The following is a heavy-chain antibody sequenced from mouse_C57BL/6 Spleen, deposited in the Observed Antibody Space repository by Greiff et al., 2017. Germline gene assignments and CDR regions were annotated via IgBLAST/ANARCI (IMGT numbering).Heavy chain of an antibody. J-gene: IGHJ3*01. CDR3: TSITAVVEGFAY. V-gene: IGHV14-4*01. CDR2: IDPENGDT. CDR1: GFNIKDDY. Sequence: VQLQQSGAELVRPGASVKLSCTASGFNIKDDYMHWVKQRPEQGLEWIGWIDPENGDTEYASKFQGKATITADTSSKTAYLQLSSLTSEDTAVYYCTSITAVVEGFAYWGQGTLVTVSA. D-gene: IGHD1-1*01.